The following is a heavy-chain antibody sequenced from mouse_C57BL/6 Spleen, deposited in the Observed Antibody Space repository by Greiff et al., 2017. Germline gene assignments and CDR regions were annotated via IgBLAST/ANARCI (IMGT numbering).Heavy chain of an antibody. V-gene: IGHV1-55*01. CDR1: GYTFTSYW. Sequence: QVQLQQPGAELVKPGASVKMSCKASGYTFTSYWITWVKQRPGQGLEWIGDIYPGSGSTNYNEKFKSKATLTVDTASSPAFMQLSSLTSEDSAVYYCARVDDGYYFDYWGQGTTLTVAS. D-gene: IGHD2-3*01. CDR3: ARVDDGYYFDY. J-gene: IGHJ2*01. CDR2: IYPGSGST.